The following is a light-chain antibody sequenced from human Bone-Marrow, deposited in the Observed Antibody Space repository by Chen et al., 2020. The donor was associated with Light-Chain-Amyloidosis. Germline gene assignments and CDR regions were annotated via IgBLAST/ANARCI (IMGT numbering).Light chain of an antibody. CDR1: SSDVGGYIF. J-gene: IGLJ3*02. Sequence: QSALTQPASVSGSPGQSIPISCSGTSSDVGGYIFVSWYQQHPGQAPKLIIYDVSNRPAGVSNRFSASKSGNTASLTISGLQAEDEADYYCSSYTRSSTWVFGGGTKVTVL. V-gene: IGLV2-14*03. CDR3: SSYTRSSTWV. CDR2: DVS.